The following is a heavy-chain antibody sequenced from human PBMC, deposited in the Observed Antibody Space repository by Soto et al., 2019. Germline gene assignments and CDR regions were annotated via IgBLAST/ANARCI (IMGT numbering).Heavy chain of an antibody. Sequence: GASVKVSCKASGYTFTSYGISWVRQAPGQGLEWMGWISAYNGNRNYAQKLQGRVTMTTDTSTSTAYMELRSLRSDDTAVYYCAREASYYGAAPCFFDLWGRGTLVTVSS. CDR2: ISAYNGNR. V-gene: IGHV1-18*01. D-gene: IGHD4-17*01. CDR1: GYTFTSYG. J-gene: IGHJ2*01. CDR3: AREASYYGAAPCFFDL.